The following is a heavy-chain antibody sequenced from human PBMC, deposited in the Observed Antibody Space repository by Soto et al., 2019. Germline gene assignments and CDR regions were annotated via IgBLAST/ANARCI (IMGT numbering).Heavy chain of an antibody. CDR3: AKSPYTQAGGYPYYYYMDV. D-gene: IGHD1-26*01. CDR2: ISGSGGST. CDR1: GFTFSSYA. V-gene: IGHV3-23*01. J-gene: IGHJ6*03. Sequence: GGSLRLSCAASGFTFSSYAMSWVRQAPGKGLEWVSAISGSGGSTYYADSVKGRFTISRDNSKNTLYLQMNSLRAEDTAVYYCAKSPYTQAGGYPYYYYMDVWGKGTTVTVSS.